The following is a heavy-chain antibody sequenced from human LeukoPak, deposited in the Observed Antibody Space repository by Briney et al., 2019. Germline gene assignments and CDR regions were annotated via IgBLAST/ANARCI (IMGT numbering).Heavy chain of an antibody. CDR1: GGSISSNHW. D-gene: IGHD6-13*01. J-gene: IGHJ3*02. V-gene: IGHV4-4*02. CDR3: ARVAVIAAAGNTFDI. Sequence: SGTLSLTCAVSGGSISSNHWWSWVRQPPGKGLEWIGEIYHSGSTNYNPSLKSRVTISVDKSKNQFSLKLSSVTVADTALCYCARVAVIAAAGNTFDIWGQGTMVTVSS. CDR2: IYHSGST.